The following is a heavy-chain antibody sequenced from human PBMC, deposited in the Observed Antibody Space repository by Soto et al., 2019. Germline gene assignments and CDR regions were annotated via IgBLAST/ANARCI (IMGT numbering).Heavy chain of an antibody. V-gene: IGHV4-39*01. CDR3: ARRVLEPSNNWFDP. D-gene: IGHD1-1*01. J-gene: IGHJ5*02. CDR2: IYYSGST. Sequence: SETLSLTCTVSGGSISSSSYYWGWIRQPPGKGLEWIGSIYYSGSTYYNPSLKSRVTISVDTSKNQFSLKLSSVTAADTAVYYCARRVLEPSNNWFDPWGQGTLVTVSS. CDR1: GGSISSSSYY.